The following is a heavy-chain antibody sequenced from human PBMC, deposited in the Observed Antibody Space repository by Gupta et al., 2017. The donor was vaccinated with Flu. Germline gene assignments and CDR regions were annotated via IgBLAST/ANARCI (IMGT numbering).Heavy chain of an antibody. CDR1: GFTFSSYS. D-gene: IGHD2-2*01. V-gene: IGHV3-21*01. CDR2: ISSSSSYI. CDR3: ARDLWGSVVVPAASDY. Sequence: EVQLVESGGGLVKPGGSLRLSCAASGFTFSSYSMNWVRQAPGKGLEWVSSISSSSSYIYYADSVKGRFTISRDNAKNSLYLQMNSLRAEDTAVYYCARDLWGSVVVPAASDYWGQGTLVTVSS. J-gene: IGHJ4*02.